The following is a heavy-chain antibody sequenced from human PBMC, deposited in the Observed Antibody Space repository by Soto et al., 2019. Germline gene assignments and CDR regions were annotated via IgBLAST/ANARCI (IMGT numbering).Heavy chain of an antibody. V-gene: IGHV3-11*01. CDR2: ITSSGSNT. D-gene: IGHD6-6*01. CDR1: GFTFSGYN. J-gene: IGHJ4*02. Sequence: QVQLVESGGGLVKPGGSLRISCASSGFTFSGYNMSWIRQAPGKGLEWFSYITSSGSNTFDAESVKGRFTISRDNTMNLLYLQMNSLSAEDTAVYYCARRGTISSAHHFDHWGQGTLVTVSS. CDR3: ARRGTISSAHHFDH.